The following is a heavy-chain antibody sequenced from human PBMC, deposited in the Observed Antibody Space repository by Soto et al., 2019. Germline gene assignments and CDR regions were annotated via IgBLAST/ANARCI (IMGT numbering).Heavy chain of an antibody. CDR3: ARDSGSYSLFDY. V-gene: IGHV4-31*03. Sequence: ALSVTCPVSGGSISSGGYYWSWIRQHPGKGLEWIGYIYYSGSTYYNPSLKSRVTISVDTSKNQFSLKLSSVTAADTAVYYCARDSGSYSLFDYWGQGTLVTVSS. CDR2: IYYSGST. D-gene: IGHD1-26*01. J-gene: IGHJ4*02. CDR1: GGSISSGGYY.